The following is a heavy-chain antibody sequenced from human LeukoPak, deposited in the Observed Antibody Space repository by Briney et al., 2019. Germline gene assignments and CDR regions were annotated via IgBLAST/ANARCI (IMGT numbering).Heavy chain of an antibody. CDR3: ARLSGFYDSTAGYIDY. V-gene: IGHV5-51*01. CDR2: IYPGDSDT. Sequence: GESLKISCEGSGYSFPSYWIGWVRQMPGKGLEWMGIIYPGDSDTKYSPSLQGQVTISADRSISTAYLQWNSLQASDTAMYFCARLSGFYDSTAGYIDYWGQGILVTVSS. J-gene: IGHJ4*02. D-gene: IGHD3-22*01. CDR1: GYSFPSYW.